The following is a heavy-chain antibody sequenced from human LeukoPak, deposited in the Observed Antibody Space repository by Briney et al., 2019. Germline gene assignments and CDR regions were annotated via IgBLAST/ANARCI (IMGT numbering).Heavy chain of an antibody. CDR1: GFTFSNSW. Sequence: GGSLRLSCAASGFTFSNSWMHWVRQVPGKGLVWVSRIKRDGSSTSYADSVKGRFTISRDNAENTLYLQMNSLRAEDTGVYYCAPQQAYSPYNWFDPWGQGTLVTVSS. D-gene: IGHD5-12*01. J-gene: IGHJ5*02. CDR3: APQQAYSPYNWFDP. V-gene: IGHV3-74*01. CDR2: IKRDGSST.